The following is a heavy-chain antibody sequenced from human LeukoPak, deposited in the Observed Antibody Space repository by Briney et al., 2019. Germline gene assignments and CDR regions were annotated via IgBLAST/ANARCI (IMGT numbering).Heavy chain of an antibody. CDR3: ARDWGMGPSSSWA. V-gene: IGHV1-69*01. CDR2: IIPIFGTP. J-gene: IGHJ5*02. D-gene: IGHD6-13*01. Sequence: SVKVSCKASGGTLSNYAINWVRQAPGQGLEWMGGIIPIFGTPNYAQKFQGRVTITADESTSTAYMELRSLKSEDTAVYYCARDWGMGPSSSWAWGQGTLVTVSS. CDR1: GGTLSNYA.